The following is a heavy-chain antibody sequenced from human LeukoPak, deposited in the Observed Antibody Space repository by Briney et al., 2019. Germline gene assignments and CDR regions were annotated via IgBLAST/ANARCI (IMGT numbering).Heavy chain of an antibody. Sequence: EASVNVSRKASRYTFPSYDINWVRQATGQGREWMGWMNPNSGNTGHAQKLQGRVTMTRNTSISTAYMELSGLRSEDTAVYYCARSMARGVITPGYWGEGTLVTVPS. CDR3: ARSMARGVITPGY. CDR1: RYTFPSYD. V-gene: IGHV1-8*01. J-gene: IGHJ4*02. CDR2: MNPNSGNT. D-gene: IGHD3-10*01.